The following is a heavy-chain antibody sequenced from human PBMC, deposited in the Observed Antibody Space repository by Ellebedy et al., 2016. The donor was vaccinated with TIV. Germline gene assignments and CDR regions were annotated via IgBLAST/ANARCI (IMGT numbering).Heavy chain of an antibody. CDR1: GFTFSSYW. Sequence: GESLKISCAASGFTFSSYWMHWVRQAPGKGLVWVSSISSSGNFIYYGDSVKGRFTISRDTAKNSLYLQMNSLRAEDTAVYYCARDAIVATTALDYWGQGTLVTVSS. CDR2: ISSSGNFI. CDR3: ARDAIVATTALDY. D-gene: IGHD5-12*01. J-gene: IGHJ4*02. V-gene: IGHV3-21*01.